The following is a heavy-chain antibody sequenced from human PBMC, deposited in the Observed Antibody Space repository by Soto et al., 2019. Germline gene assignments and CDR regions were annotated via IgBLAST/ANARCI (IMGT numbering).Heavy chain of an antibody. CDR2: VHHSWGS. Sequence: QVQLQESGPGLVKPSETLSLSCTVSGGSISSYYWSWFRQSPGKRMEWIGYVHHSWGSSYNPSLRSRVAISLDSSKSQFSLKVPSGTSSDSALYYCARQGFGPLHGLVDVWGQGTTVTVSS. J-gene: IGHJ6*02. D-gene: IGHD3-10*01. CDR3: ARQGFGPLHGLVDV. V-gene: IGHV4-59*08. CDR1: GGSISSYY.